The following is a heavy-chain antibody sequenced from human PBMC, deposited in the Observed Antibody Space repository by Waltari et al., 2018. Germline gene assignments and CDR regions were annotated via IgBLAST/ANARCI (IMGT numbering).Heavy chain of an antibody. V-gene: IGHV4-39*01. D-gene: IGHD3-3*01. Sequence: QLQLQESGPGLVKPSETLSLTCTVSGGSISTNNYYWGWFRQPPGKGLEWIANIYYTGSASYNPSLKSRGTVSVDTSKSQFSLKLSSVTAADTAVYYCARLPRYDFWTWGQGTLVTVSS. CDR1: GGSISTNNYY. CDR2: IYYTGSA. CDR3: ARLPRYDFWT. J-gene: IGHJ5*02.